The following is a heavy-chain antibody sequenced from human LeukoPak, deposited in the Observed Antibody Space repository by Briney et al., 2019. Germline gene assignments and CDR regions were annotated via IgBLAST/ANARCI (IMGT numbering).Heavy chain of an antibody. D-gene: IGHD6-13*01. J-gene: IGHJ4*02. Sequence: SETLSLTCTVSGGSISSGGYYRSWIRQHPGKGLEWIGYIYYSGSTNYNPSLKSRVTISVDTSKSQFSLKLNSVTAADTAVYYCARDRAAAGTFDSWGQGALVTVSS. V-gene: IGHV4-61*08. CDR2: IYYSGST. CDR1: GGSISSGGYY. CDR3: ARDRAAAGTFDS.